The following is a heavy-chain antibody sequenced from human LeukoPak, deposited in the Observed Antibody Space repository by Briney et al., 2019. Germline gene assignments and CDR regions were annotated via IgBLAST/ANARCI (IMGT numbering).Heavy chain of an antibody. J-gene: IGHJ4*02. CDR3: ASSGSYRFDY. D-gene: IGHD1-26*01. V-gene: IGHV3-48*02. CDR2: ITASGTAM. Sequence: GGSLRLSCAASGFTFSSYSMNWVRQAPGKGLEWVSHITASGTAMFYADSVKGRFTISRDNAKNSLYLQLNSLRDEDTAVYYCASSGSYRFDYWGQGTLVTVSS. CDR1: GFTFSSYS.